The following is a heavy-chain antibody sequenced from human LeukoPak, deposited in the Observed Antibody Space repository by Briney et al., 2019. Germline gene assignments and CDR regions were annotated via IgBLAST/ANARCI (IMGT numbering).Heavy chain of an antibody. V-gene: IGHV1-2*02. CDR2: INPNSGGT. D-gene: IGHD3-3*01. Sequence: ASVKVSCKASGYTFTGYYMHWVRQAPGQGLEWMGWINPNSGGTNYAQKFQGRVTMTRNTSISTAYMELSSLRSEDTAVYYCAREYYDFWSGYYYRYYYYGMDVWGQGTTVTVSS. CDR3: AREYYDFWSGYYYRYYYYGMDV. CDR1: GYTFTGYY. J-gene: IGHJ6*02.